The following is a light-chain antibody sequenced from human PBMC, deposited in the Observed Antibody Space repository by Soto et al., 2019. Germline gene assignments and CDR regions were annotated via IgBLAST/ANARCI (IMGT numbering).Light chain of an antibody. Sequence: EIVLTQSPAILSVSPGERATLSCRASQSVSSYLAWYQQKPGQAPRLLIYDASKRAPGIPARFTGSGSGTDFTLTISSLEPEDFAVYYCQQRSNWPGTFGQGTKVDIK. CDR3: QQRSNWPGT. V-gene: IGKV3-11*01. CDR1: QSVSSY. J-gene: IGKJ1*01. CDR2: DAS.